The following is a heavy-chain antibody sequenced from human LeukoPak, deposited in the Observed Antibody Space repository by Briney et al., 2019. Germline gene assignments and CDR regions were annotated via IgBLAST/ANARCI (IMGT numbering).Heavy chain of an antibody. CDR1: GYALTSYY. Sequence: GASVKVSCKASGYALTSYYMHWARQAPGQGLEWMGIIDPAGGSTTYAQKFQGRVSMTRDTSTSTVYMELSSLRSEDTAVYYCAKDLAAFPFFDYWGQGTLVTVSS. CDR2: IDPAGGST. V-gene: IGHV1-46*01. CDR3: AKDLAAFPFFDY. D-gene: IGHD6-19*01. J-gene: IGHJ4*02.